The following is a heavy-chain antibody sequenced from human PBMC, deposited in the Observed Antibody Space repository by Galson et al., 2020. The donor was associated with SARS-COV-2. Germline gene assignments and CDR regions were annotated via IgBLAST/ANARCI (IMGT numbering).Heavy chain of an antibody. CDR1: GPTFSGYG. D-gene: IGHD1-1*01. CDR3: AGLRTNWYVDY. V-gene: IGHV3-33*01. J-gene: IGHJ4*02. Sequence: GESLQISCAAPGPTFSGYGMPWARPAPGQGMEWVALIWHDGNKIYYADSVEGRFTISRDNSKNTLYVEMNSLRAGDTAVYYCAGLRTNWYVDYWGQGALVTVSS. CDR2: IWHDGNKI.